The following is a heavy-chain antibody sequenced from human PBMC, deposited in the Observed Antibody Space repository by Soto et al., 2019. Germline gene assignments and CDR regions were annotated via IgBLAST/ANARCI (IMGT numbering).Heavy chain of an antibody. Sequence: GSLRLSCAASGFTFSSYGMHWVRQAPGKGLEWVAVIWYDGSNKYYADSVKGRFTISRDNSKNTLYLQMNSLRAEDTAVYYCARDCGDYGEDYYYYGMDVWGQGTTVTVSS. V-gene: IGHV3-33*01. CDR3: ARDCGDYGEDYYYYGMDV. J-gene: IGHJ6*02. CDR2: IWYDGSNK. CDR1: GFTFSSYG. D-gene: IGHD4-17*01.